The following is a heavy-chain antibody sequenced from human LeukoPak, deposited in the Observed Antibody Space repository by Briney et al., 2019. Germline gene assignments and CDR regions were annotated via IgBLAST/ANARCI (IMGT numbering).Heavy chain of an antibody. CDR3: AKKDYGDYFDY. CDR2: ISYDGSNR. D-gene: IGHD4-17*01. J-gene: IGHJ4*02. Sequence: GGSLRLSCAASGFTFSGYGMHWVRQAPGKGLEWVAFISYDGSNRYYADSVKGRFTISRDNPKTTLFLLMNSLRAEDTAVYYCAKKDYGDYFDYWGQGTLVTVSS. CDR1: GFTFSGYG. V-gene: IGHV3-30*18.